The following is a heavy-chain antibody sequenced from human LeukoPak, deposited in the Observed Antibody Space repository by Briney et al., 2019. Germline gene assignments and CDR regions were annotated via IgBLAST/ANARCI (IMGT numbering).Heavy chain of an antibody. D-gene: IGHD3-3*01. V-gene: IGHV4-31*03. Sequence: PSQTLSLTCSVSGGSISSGAYYWSWIRQHPGKGLEWIGYIYYSGSTYYNPSLKSRVTISVDTSKNQFSLKLSSVTAADTAVYYCARGWRGRGYDSTTRIYYFDYWGQGTLVTVSS. CDR1: GGSISSGAYY. CDR3: ARGWRGRGYDSTTRIYYFDY. CDR2: IYYSGST. J-gene: IGHJ4*02.